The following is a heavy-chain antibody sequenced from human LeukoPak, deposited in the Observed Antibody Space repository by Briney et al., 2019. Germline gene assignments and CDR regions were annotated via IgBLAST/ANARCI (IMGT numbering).Heavy chain of an antibody. V-gene: IGHV3-73*01. J-gene: IGHJ4*02. CDR3: TRSAGGTFDY. CDR2: IRTKVNSYAT. CDR1: GFTFSGST. Sequence: GGSLRLSCAASGFTFSGSTTHWVRQASGKGLEWVGRIRTKVNSYATAYAASVKGRFTISRDDSKNTAYPQMNSLKTEDTAVYYCTRSAGGTFDYWGQGTLVTVSS. D-gene: IGHD1-26*01.